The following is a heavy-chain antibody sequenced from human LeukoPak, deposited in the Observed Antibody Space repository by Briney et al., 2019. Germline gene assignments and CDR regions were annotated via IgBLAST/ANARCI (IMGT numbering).Heavy chain of an antibody. D-gene: IGHD6-13*01. J-gene: IGHJ4*02. Sequence: GGSLRLSCAASRFTFSSYWMSWVRQAPGKGLEWVANIKHDGSEKYPVDSVKGRFTISRDNAKNSLYLQMNSLRAEDTAVYYCARGRGNSSSWYFDYWGQGTLATVSS. V-gene: IGHV3-7*01. CDR3: ARGRGNSSSWYFDY. CDR2: IKHDGSEK. CDR1: RFTFSSYW.